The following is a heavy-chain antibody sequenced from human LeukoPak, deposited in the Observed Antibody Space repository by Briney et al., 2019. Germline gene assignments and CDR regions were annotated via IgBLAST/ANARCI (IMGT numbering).Heavy chain of an antibody. D-gene: IGHD3-22*01. J-gene: IGHJ4*02. CDR3: TRDNYDSSGSAFDY. Sequence: GGSLRPSCTASGFTFGDYAMSWVRQAPGKGLEWVGFIRSKAYGGTTEYAASVKGRFTISRDDSKSIAYLQINSLKTEDTAVYYCTRDNYDSSGSAFDYWGQGTLVTVSS. CDR2: IRSKAYGGTT. CDR1: GFTFGDYA. V-gene: IGHV3-49*04.